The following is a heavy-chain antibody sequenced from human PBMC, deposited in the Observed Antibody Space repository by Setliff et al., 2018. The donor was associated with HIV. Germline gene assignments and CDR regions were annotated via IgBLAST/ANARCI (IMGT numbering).Heavy chain of an antibody. Sequence: PSETLSLTCAVSGGSFNTFYWSWIRQPAGEGLEWQPAGEGLEWLGRIYTSGSTNYNPSLKSRVTISIDTSKNQFSLKLSSVTAADTAVYYCAREPSGYDIMTGYWEDAFDIWGQGTMVTVSS. CDR2: IYTSGST. CDR3: AREPSGYDIMTGYWEDAFDI. J-gene: IGHJ3*02. D-gene: IGHD3-9*01. CDR1: GGSFNTFY. V-gene: IGHV4-4*07.